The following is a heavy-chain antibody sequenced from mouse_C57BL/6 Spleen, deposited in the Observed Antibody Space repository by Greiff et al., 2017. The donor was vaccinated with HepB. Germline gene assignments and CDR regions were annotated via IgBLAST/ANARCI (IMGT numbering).Heavy chain of an antibody. CDR1: GYTFTSYW. CDR2: INPSSGYT. CDR3: ANHHEYYFDY. J-gene: IGHJ2*01. Sequence: VQLQQSGAELAKPGASVKLSCKASGYTFTSYWMHWVKQRPGQGLEWIGYINPSSGYTKYNQKFKDKATLTADTSSSTAYMQLSSLTYEDSAVYYCANHHEYYFDYWGQGTTLTVSS. V-gene: IGHV1-7*01.